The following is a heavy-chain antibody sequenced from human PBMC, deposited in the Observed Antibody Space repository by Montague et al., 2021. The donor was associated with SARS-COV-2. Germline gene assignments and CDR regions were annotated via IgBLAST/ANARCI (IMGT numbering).Heavy chain of an antibody. CDR2: IYYRGST. Sequence: SETLSLTCTVSGGSFNNYYWTWIRQPPGKGLEWIGYIYYRGSTNXNPSLKSRVSMSLDMSKYQFSLELSSVTAADTAVYYCARDGIIDYNTGGYNPYYGLDVWGQGTTVTVSS. V-gene: IGHV4-59*01. CDR1: GGSFNNYY. D-gene: IGHD2-8*02. J-gene: IGHJ6*02. CDR3: ARDGIIDYNTGGYNPYYGLDV.